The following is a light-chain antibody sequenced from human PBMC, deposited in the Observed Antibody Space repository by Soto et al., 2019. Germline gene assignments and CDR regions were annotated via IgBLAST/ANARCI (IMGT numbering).Light chain of an antibody. CDR1: ISNTGSNA. V-gene: IGLV1-44*01. CDR3: ATCDDSRSAQGV. J-gene: IGLJ1*01. CDR2: SQN. Sequence: QSVLTQPPSASGAPGLRVTISCSGSISNTGSNAVNWYQHLPGTAPKLLIYSQNQRPSGVPDRFSGSKSGTSASLAISGLQSEDETDYYCATCDDSRSAQGVFGTGTKGHRP.